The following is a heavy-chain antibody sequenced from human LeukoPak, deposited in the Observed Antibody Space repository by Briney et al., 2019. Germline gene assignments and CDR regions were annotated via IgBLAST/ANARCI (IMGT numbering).Heavy chain of an antibody. CDR2: IYTSGST. J-gene: IGHJ6*02. V-gene: IGHV4-61*02. CDR1: GYSISSGYY. D-gene: IGHD6-19*01. Sequence: SETLSLTCTVSGYSISSGYYWSWIRQPAGKGLEWIGRIYTSGSTNYNPSLKSRVTISVDTSKNQFSLKLSSVTAADTAVYYCARVGPAVAGTYYGMDVWGQGTTVTVSS. CDR3: ARVGPAVAGTYYGMDV.